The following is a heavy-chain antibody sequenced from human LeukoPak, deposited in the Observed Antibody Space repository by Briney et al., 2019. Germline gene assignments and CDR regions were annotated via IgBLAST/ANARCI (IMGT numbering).Heavy chain of an antibody. CDR1: GYSISSGYY. V-gene: IGHV4-38-2*02. CDR3: ARDPDGTQV. Sequence: KPSETLSLTCAVSGYSISSGYYWGWIRQPPGKGLEWIGSIYHSGSTYYNPSLKSRVTISVDTSRNQFSLKLSSVTAADTAVYYCARDPDGTQVWGQGTLVTVSS. CDR2: IYHSGST. J-gene: IGHJ4*02. D-gene: IGHD1-14*01.